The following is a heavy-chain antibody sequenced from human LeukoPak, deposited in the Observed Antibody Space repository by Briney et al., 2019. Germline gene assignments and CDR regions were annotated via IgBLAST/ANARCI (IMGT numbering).Heavy chain of an antibody. J-gene: IGHJ5*02. D-gene: IGHD3-10*01. CDR1: GGSISSGSYY. Sequence: PSQTLSLTCTVSGGSISSGSYYWSWIRQPAGKGLEWIGRIYTSGSTNYNPSLKSRVTISVDTSKNQFSLKLSSVTAADTAVYYCAREAVGGSGSYSVDPWGQGTLVTVSS. CDR2: IYTSGST. V-gene: IGHV4-61*02. CDR3: AREAVGGSGSYSVDP.